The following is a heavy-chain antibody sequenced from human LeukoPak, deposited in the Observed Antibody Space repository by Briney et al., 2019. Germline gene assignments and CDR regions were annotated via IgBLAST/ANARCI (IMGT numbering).Heavy chain of an antibody. CDR1: GGSISSSNW. V-gene: IGHV4-4*02. D-gene: IGHD2-21*01. Sequence: KPSETLSLTCAVSGGSISSSNWWSWVRQPPGKGLEWIGSIYHSGSTCYNPSLKSRVTISVDTSKNQFSLKLSSVTAADTAVYYCARDGVVVSPYWGQGTLVTVSS. CDR2: IYHSGST. CDR3: ARDGVVVSPY. J-gene: IGHJ4*02.